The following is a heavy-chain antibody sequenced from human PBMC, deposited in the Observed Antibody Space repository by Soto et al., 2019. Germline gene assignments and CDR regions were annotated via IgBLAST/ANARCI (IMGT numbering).Heavy chain of an antibody. CDR3: ARLRSSGWYLGGYLDF. J-gene: IGHJ4*02. CDR2: IVTSSVYT. CDR1: GFAFSDFH. D-gene: IGHD6-13*01. Sequence: PGGSLRLSCAASGFAFSDFHMSWIRQAPGKGLEYVSYIVTSSVYTNYADSVKGRFTISRDNAKNSVYLEMKSLRVEDTATYYCARLRSSGWYLGGYLDFWGQGTQVTVSS. V-gene: IGHV3-11*06.